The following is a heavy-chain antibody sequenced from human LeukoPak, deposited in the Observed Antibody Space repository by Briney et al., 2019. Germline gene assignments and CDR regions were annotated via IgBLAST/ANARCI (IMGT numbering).Heavy chain of an antibody. CDR2: IYYSGST. J-gene: IGHJ1*01. Sequence: SETLSLTCSVSGGSINSDYWSWIRQPPGKGLEWIGYIYYSGSTNYYPSLKSRVTISVDTSKNQFSLKLTSVTAADTAVYYCARLSSGRPHEYFQHWGQGTLVTVSS. V-gene: IGHV4-59*01. D-gene: IGHD3-22*01. CDR1: GGSINSDY. CDR3: ARLSSGRPHEYFQH.